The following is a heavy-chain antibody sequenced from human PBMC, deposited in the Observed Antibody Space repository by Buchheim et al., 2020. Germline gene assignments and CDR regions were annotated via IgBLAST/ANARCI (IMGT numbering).Heavy chain of an antibody. V-gene: IGHV3-30*18. D-gene: IGHD3-3*01. CDR3: AKDHRFSSYRGYDFWSGYSYYYGMDV. J-gene: IGHJ6*02. CDR2: ISYDGSNK. CDR1: GFTFSSYG. Sequence: QVQLVESGGGVVQPGRSLRLSCAASGFTFSSYGMHWVRQAPGKGLEWVAVISYDGSNKYYADSVKGRFTISRDNSKNPLYLQMNSLRAEDTAVYYCAKDHRFSSYRGYDFWSGYSYYYGMDVWGQGTT.